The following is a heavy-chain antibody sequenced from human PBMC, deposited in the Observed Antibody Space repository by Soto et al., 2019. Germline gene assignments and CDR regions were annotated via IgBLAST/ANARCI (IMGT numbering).Heavy chain of an antibody. V-gene: IGHV3-7*05. CDR2: IKEGGNDK. CDR1: GCAFSDYP. D-gene: IGHD6-19*01. CDR3: ATHRGWRFGY. Sequence: VRSLRLSCAAAGCAFSDYPMSWVRQAPGKGLEWVASIKEGGNDKYYVDSVKGRFTISRDNAKNSLFLQMNSLRAEDTAVYYWATHRGWRFGYWGQGALVTVSS. J-gene: IGHJ4*02.